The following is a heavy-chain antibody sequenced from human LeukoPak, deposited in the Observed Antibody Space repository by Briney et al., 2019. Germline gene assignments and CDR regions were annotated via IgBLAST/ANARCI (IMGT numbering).Heavy chain of an antibody. D-gene: IGHD6-19*01. J-gene: IGHJ4*02. CDR3: ARGGSGFDY. Sequence: ASVKVSCKASGYTFNISALNWVRQAPGQGLEWMGWINTNTGNPTSAQGFTGRFVFSLDTSVSTAYLRISSLKAEDTAVYYCARGGSGFDYWGQGTLVTVSS. V-gene: IGHV7-4-1*02. CDR2: INTNTGNP. CDR1: GYTFNISA.